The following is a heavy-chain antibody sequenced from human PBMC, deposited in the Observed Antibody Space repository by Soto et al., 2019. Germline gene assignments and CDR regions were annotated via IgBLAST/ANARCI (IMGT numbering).Heavy chain of an antibody. J-gene: IGHJ4*02. D-gene: IGHD5-18*01. V-gene: IGHV3-23*01. CDR2: ISGSGGST. Sequence: EVQLLESGGGLVQPGGSLRLSCAASGFTFSSYAMSWVRQAPGKGLEWVSAISGSGGSTYYADSVKGQFTSSRDNSKNALYLQMNSLRGEDTAVYYCAKSSNGYSYGGIDYWGQGTLVTVSS. CDR1: GFTFSSYA. CDR3: AKSSNGYSYGGIDY.